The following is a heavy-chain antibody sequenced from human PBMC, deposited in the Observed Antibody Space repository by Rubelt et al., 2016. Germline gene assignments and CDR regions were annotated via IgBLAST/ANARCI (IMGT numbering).Heavy chain of an antibody. CDR3: ARRPDGLRDDEYFDY. Sequence: QLQLQESGPGLVKPSETLSLTCTVSGGSISRSTYYWGWIRQPPGKGLEWIGNIHHGGNTYYHPSLKSRVTLSVDSSNNQYSLKLSSVTAADTAVYYCARRPDGLRDDEYFDYWGQGALVTVSS. CDR1: GGSISRSTYY. CDR2: IHHGGNT. D-gene: IGHD5-12*01. J-gene: IGHJ4*02. V-gene: IGHV4-39*07.